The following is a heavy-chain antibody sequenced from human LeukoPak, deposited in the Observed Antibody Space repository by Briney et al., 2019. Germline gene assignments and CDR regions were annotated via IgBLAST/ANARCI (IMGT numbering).Heavy chain of an antibody. D-gene: IGHD6-13*01. CDR2: IYPGDSDT. CDR3: ARSPYSSSWYANWFDP. Sequence: GESLKISCKGPGYSFTSYWIGWVRQMPGKGLEWMGIIYPGDSDTRYSPSFQGQVTISADKSISTAYLQWSSLKASDTAMYYCARSPYSSSWYANWFDPWGQGTLVTDSS. J-gene: IGHJ5*02. V-gene: IGHV5-51*01. CDR1: GYSFTSYW.